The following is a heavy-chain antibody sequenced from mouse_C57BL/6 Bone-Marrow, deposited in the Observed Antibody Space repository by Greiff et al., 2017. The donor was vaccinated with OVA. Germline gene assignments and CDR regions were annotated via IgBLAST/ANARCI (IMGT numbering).Heavy chain of an antibody. CDR3: TRDYGSSYVGYFDV. Sequence: DVMLVESGEGLVKPGGSLKLSCAASGFTFSSYAMSWVRQTPEKRLEWVAYISSGGDYIYYADTVKGRFTISRDNARNTLYLQMSSLKSEDTAMYYCTRDYGSSYVGYFDVWGTGTTVTVSS. V-gene: IGHV5-9-1*02. CDR2: ISSGGDYI. CDR1: GFTFSSYA. J-gene: IGHJ1*03. D-gene: IGHD1-1*01.